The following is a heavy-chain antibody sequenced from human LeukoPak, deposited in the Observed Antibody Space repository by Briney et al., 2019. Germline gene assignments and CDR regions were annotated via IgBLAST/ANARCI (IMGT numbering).Heavy chain of an antibody. J-gene: IGHJ6*02. D-gene: IGHD2-15*01. CDR1: GGSISSSNW. CDR3: ARDRRPYCSGGSCYSPYYYYGMDV. V-gene: IGHV4-4*02. Sequence: SEALSLTCAVSGGSISSSNWWTWVRQPPGKGLEWIGEIYHNGNTNYNPSLKSRVTISVDKSKSQFSLKLSSVTAADTAVYYCARDRRPYCSGGSCYSPYYYYGMDVWGQGATVTVSS. CDR2: IYHNGNT.